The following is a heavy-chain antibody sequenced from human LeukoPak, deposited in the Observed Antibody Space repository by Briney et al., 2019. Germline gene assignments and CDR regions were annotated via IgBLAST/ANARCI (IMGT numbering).Heavy chain of an antibody. CDR1: GGSSSGYY. J-gene: IGHJ4*02. CDR2: INHSGST. CDR3: ARGPSSHYDYVWGSPIFDY. Sequence: PSETLSLTCAVYGGSSSGYYWSWIRQPPGKGREWIGEINHSGSTNYNPSLKSRVTISVDTSKNQFSLKLSSVTAADTAVYYCARGPSSHYDYVWGSPIFDYWGQGTLVTVSS. D-gene: IGHD3-16*01. V-gene: IGHV4-34*01.